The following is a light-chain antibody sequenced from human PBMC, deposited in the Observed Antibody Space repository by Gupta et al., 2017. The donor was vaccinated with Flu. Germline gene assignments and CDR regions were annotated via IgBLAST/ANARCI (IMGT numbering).Light chain of an antibody. J-gene: IGKJ3*01. CDR1: QNVDRD. V-gene: IGKV3-15*01. CDR2: FAS. Sequence: AIFSVSPGESATITCRASQNVDRDLVWYQQKPGQPPRLLIYFASTSATGIPAWFIGSGSATAFTLTISSLQSDDFAVYYCQHNSNWPPFTFGPGTKVDIK. CDR3: QHNSNWPPFT.